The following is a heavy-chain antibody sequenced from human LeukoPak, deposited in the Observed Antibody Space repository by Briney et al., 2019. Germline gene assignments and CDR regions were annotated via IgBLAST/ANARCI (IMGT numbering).Heavy chain of an antibody. CDR3: ARVFFVVVTGRFDP. D-gene: IGHD2-21*02. J-gene: IGHJ5*02. CDR2: INHSGST. Sequence: SETLSLTCAVYGGSFSGYYWSWIRQPPGKGLEWIGEINHSGSTNYNPSLKSRVTISVDTSKNQFSLKLSSVTAADTAVYYCARVFFVVVTGRFDPWGQGTLATVSS. CDR1: GGSFSGYY. V-gene: IGHV4-34*01.